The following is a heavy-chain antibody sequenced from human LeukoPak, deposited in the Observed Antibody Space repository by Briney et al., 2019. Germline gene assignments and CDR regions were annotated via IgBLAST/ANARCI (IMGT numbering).Heavy chain of an antibody. CDR1: GFTFSTYW. CDR2: IKQDGGET. D-gene: IGHD7-27*01. V-gene: IGHV3-7*01. CDR3: ARDSGDQPRAVGYYFDY. Sequence: GGSLRLSCAASGFTFSTYWMAWVRQAPGKGLEWVANIKQDGGETYYVESVRGRFTISRDNAKNSLYLQMNSLRVEDTAVYYCARDSGDQPRAVGYYFDYWGQGTLVTVSP. J-gene: IGHJ4*02.